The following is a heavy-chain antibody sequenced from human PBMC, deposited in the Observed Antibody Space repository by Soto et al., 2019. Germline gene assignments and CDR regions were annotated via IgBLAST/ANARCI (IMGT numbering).Heavy chain of an antibody. Sequence: EVQLVESGGGLVKPGGSLRLSCTASGLIFSNYGMNWVRQAAGKRPEWVASISRGGEYIDYADSVKGRLTISRDNANNILYLQLTILGVEDTAVYYCATDGAAGAVMGVWGKGTAVTVSS. CDR2: ISRGGEYI. J-gene: IGHJ6*03. D-gene: IGHD6-13*01. CDR3: ATDGAAGAVMGV. CDR1: GLIFSNYG. V-gene: IGHV3-21*06.